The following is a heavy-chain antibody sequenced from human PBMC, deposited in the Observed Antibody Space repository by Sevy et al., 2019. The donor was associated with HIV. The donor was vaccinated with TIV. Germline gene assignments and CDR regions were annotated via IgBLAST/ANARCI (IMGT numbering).Heavy chain of an antibody. V-gene: IGHV1-24*01. CDR1: GYTLTKLS. CDR3: ATTKDYYDSSGYPFDS. Sequence: ASVKVSCKVSGYTLTKLSIHWVRQTPGKGLEWMTTFDPADGDPEDGKTIYGQKFLGRVTMTEDTSTDTAYMELSSLRSEDTAVYYCATTKDYYDSSGYPFDSWGQGTLVTVSS. J-gene: IGHJ4*02. CDR2: FDPADGDPEDGKT. D-gene: IGHD3-22*01.